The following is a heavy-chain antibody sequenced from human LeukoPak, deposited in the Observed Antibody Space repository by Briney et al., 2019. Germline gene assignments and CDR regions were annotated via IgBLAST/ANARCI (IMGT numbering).Heavy chain of an antibody. Sequence: SETLSLTCTISGGSISTNYWSWIRQPPGKGLEWIGYIYYSGNTNYNPSLKSRVTISVDTSKNQFSLKLNSVTAADTAVYYCARIVVVAATGYYMDVWGKGTTVTASS. J-gene: IGHJ6*03. CDR1: GGSISTNY. CDR3: ARIVVVAATGYYMDV. V-gene: IGHV4-59*01. D-gene: IGHD2-15*01. CDR2: IYYSGNT.